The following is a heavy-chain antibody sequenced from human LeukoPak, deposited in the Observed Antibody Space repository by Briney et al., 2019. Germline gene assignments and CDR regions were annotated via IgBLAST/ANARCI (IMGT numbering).Heavy chain of an antibody. V-gene: IGHV4-38-2*02. J-gene: IGHJ5*02. D-gene: IGHD3-10*01. CDR1: GYSLSSGYY. Sequence: PSETLSLTCTVSGYSLSSGYYWGWIRQPPGKGLEWIGSIYHSGSTYYNPSLKSRVTISVDTSKNQFSLKLSSVTAADTAVYYCARDLTLQGGRYGSGRDWFDPWGQGTLVTVSS. CDR3: ARDLTLQGGRYGSGRDWFDP. CDR2: IYHSGST.